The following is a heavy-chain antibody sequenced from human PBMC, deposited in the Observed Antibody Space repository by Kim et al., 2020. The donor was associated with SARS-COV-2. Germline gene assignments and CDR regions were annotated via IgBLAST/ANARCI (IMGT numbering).Heavy chain of an antibody. D-gene: IGHD1-26*01. V-gene: IGHV4-39*01. Sequence: SETLSLTCTVSGGSISSSSYYWGWIRQPPGKGLEWIGSIYYSGSTYYNPSLKSRVTISVDTSKNQFSLKLSSVTAADTAVYYCARLRGGSYADFDYWGQGTLVTVSS. CDR3: ARLRGGSYADFDY. J-gene: IGHJ4*02. CDR2: IYYSGST. CDR1: GGSISSSSYY.